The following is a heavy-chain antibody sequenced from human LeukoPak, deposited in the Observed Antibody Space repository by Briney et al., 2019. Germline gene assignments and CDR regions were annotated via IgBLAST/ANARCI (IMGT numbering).Heavy chain of an antibody. CDR3: ARGTQLRYFDWLSSHYYYGMDL. CDR1: GYTFTSYG. V-gene: IGHV1-18*01. D-gene: IGHD3-9*01. Sequence: ASVKVSCKASGYTFTSYGISWVRQAPGQGLEWMGWISAYNGNTNYAQKLQGRVTMTTDTSTSTAYMELRSLRSDDTAVYYCARGTQLRYFDWLSSHYYYGMDLWGQGTPVTVSS. CDR2: ISAYNGNT. J-gene: IGHJ6*02.